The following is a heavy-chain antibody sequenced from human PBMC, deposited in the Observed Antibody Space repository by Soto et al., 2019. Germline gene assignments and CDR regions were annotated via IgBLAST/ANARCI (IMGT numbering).Heavy chain of an antibody. CDR1: GFTVSSNY. V-gene: IGHV3-66*01. CDR2: IYSGGST. D-gene: IGHD5-12*01. CDR3: AREDPIVATLDV. J-gene: IGHJ6*04. Sequence: GGSLRLSCAASGFTVSSNYMSWVRQAPGKGLEWVSVIYSGGSTYYADSVKGRFTISRDNSKNTLYLQMNSLRAEDTAVYYCAREDPIVATLDVWGKGTTVTVSS.